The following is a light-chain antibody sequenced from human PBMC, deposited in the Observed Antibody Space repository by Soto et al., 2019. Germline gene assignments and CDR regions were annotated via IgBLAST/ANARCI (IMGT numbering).Light chain of an antibody. Sequence: DIQMTQSPSTLSASVGDRVTITCRASQSIITSLAWYQQKPGKAPKLLIYKASSLQSGVPSRFRGSGSGTEFTLTISSLQPDDFATYYCQQYNSYSRTFGQGTKVEIK. CDR3: QQYNSYSRT. J-gene: IGKJ1*01. CDR2: KAS. CDR1: QSIITS. V-gene: IGKV1-5*03.